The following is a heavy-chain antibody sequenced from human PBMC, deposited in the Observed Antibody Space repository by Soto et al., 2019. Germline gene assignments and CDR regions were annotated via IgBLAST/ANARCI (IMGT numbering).Heavy chain of an antibody. Sequence: PSETLSLTCSASGGSISSYYWSWVRQPPGKGLEWVGYIYYGGSTNYNPSLRSRVTISVDTSKSQFSLRLSSVTAADTAVYYCAASGDARGYSYGPFDFWGQGTLVTVSS. V-gene: IGHV4-59*01. CDR2: IYYGGST. D-gene: IGHD5-18*01. J-gene: IGHJ4*02. CDR3: AASGDARGYSYGPFDF. CDR1: GGSISSYY.